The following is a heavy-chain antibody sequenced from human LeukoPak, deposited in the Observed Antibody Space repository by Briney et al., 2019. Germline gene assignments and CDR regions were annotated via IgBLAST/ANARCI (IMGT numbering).Heavy chain of an antibody. V-gene: IGHV1-3*03. CDR1: GYTFTSYA. Sequence: EASVKVSCKASGYTFTSYAMHWVRQAPGQRLEWMGWINAGNGNTKYSQEFQGRVTITRDTSASTAYMELSGLRCEDMAVYYRARGPALPDYYIDGWGKGTTVTVSS. CDR2: INAGNGNT. J-gene: IGHJ6*03. D-gene: IGHD2-15*01. CDR3: ARGPALPDYYIDG.